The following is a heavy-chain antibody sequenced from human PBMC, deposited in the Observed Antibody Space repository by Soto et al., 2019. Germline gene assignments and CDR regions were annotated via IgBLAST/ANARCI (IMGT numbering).Heavy chain of an antibody. J-gene: IGHJ6*02. CDR2: IYSGGST. V-gene: IGHV3-66*01. CDR1: GFTVSSNY. D-gene: IGHD2-2*01. Sequence: GGSLRLSCAASGFTVSSNYMSRVRQAPGKGLEWVSVIYSGGSTYYAEYVKGRFTISRDNSKNTLYLQMNSLRAEDTAVYYCARDAGYCSSTSCYEPYYYYGMDVWGQGTTVTVSS. CDR3: ARDAGYCSSTSCYEPYYYYGMDV.